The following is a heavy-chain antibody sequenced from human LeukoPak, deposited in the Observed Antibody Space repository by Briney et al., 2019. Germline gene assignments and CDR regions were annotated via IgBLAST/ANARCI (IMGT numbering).Heavy chain of an antibody. CDR2: IYSSGTT. D-gene: IGHD5-12*01. J-gene: IGHJ5*02. CDR1: GGSISDYY. CDR3: ASGSSGYDP. V-gene: IGHV4-4*07. Sequence: SETLSLTCTVSGGSISDYYWSWIRQPAGKGLEWIGRIYSSGTTIYNPSLKSRVTMSVDTSKNQFSLKLSSVTAADTAVYFCASGSSGYDPWGQGTLVTVSS.